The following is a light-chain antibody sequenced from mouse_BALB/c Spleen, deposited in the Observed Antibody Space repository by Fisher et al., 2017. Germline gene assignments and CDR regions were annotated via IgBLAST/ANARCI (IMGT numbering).Light chain of an antibody. CDR2: STS. CDR1: SSVSY. Sequence: IVMTQTTAIMSASLGEEITLTCSASSSVSYMHWFQQKPGTSPKLWIYSTSNLASGVPARFSGSGSGTSYSLTISRMEAEDAATYFCHQWSSYPYTFGGGTKLEIK. CDR3: HQWSSYPYT. V-gene: IGKV4-57*01. J-gene: IGKJ2*01.